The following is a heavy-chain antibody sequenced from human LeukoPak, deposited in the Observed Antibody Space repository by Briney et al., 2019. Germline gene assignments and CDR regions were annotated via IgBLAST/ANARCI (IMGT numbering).Heavy chain of an antibody. V-gene: IGHV1-2*02. J-gene: IGHJ4*02. CDR1: GYTVTGYY. CDR3: ARAVGGSFSTYFDY. CDR2: INPNSGVT. Sequence: ASVKVSCKASGYTVTGYYMHWMRQAPGQGLEWMGWINPNSGVTNYAQKFQGRVTMTRDTSISTAYMDLTRLTSDDTGVYYCARAVGGSFSTYFDYWGQGTLVTVSS. D-gene: IGHD1-26*01.